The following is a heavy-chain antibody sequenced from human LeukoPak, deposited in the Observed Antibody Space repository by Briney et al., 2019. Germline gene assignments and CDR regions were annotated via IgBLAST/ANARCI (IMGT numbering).Heavy chain of an antibody. CDR2: ISSSGSTI. D-gene: IGHD4-17*01. V-gene: IGHV3-48*03. CDR1: GFTFPSYV. Sequence: GGSLRLSCGASGFTFPSYVMSWVRQAPGKGLEWVSYISSSGSTIYYADSVKGRFTISRDNAKNSLYLQMNSLRAEDTAVYYCASDFYGPHDYWGQGTLVTVSS. CDR3: ASDFYGPHDY. J-gene: IGHJ4*02.